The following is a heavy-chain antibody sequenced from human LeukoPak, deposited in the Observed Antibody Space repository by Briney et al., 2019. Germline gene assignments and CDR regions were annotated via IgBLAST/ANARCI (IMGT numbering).Heavy chain of an antibody. J-gene: IGHJ4*02. D-gene: IGHD3-9*01. CDR2: IKRKTDGGTT. Sequence: GGSLRLSCSASGFTFSNAWMSWVRQAPGKGLEWVGRIKRKTDGGTTDYAAPVKGRFTISRDDSKNTLYLQMNSLRAEDTAVYYCAKESHVLRYFDWSIDYWGQGTLVTVSS. V-gene: IGHV3-15*01. CDR3: AKESHVLRYFDWSIDY. CDR1: GFTFSNAW.